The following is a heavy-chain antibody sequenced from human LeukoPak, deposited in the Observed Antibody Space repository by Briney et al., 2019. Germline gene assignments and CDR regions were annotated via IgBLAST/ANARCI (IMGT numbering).Heavy chain of an antibody. CDR3: AKFNPSTGGFDY. Sequence: PGGSLRLSCAASGFTFSSYAMHWVRQAPGKGLEWVAVISYDGSNKYYADSVKGRFTISRDNSKNTLYLQMNSLRAEDTAVYYCAKFNPSTGGFDYWGQGTLVTVSS. J-gene: IGHJ4*02. V-gene: IGHV3-30-3*02. CDR2: ISYDGSNK. CDR1: GFTFSSYA. D-gene: IGHD5/OR15-5a*01.